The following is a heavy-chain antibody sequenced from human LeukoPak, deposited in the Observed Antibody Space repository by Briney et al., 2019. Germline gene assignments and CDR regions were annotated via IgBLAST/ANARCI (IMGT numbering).Heavy chain of an antibody. J-gene: IGHJ4*02. CDR1: GFTFDSFS. CDR3: ARGRDGSQSPIDD. V-gene: IGHV3-21*01. CDR2: ISTSSRHI. D-gene: IGHD5-24*01. Sequence: GGSLRLSCAASGFTFDSFSMNWVRQAPGKGLEWVSSISTSSRHIYYADSVKGRFTISRDNAKNSLYLQMNSLRAEDTAVYYCARGRDGSQSPIDDWGQGTLVTVSS.